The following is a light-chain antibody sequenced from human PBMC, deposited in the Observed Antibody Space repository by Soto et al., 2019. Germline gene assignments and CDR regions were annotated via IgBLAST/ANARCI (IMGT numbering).Light chain of an antibody. CDR2: EVN. J-gene: IGLJ1*01. Sequence: QSVLTHPPSASGSPGQSVTISCTGTSSDVGAYNYVSWYQQHPGKAPQLMIYEVNKRPSGVPDRFSGSKSGNTASLTVSGLQAEDEADYYCNSYAGSNSFVFGSGTKVTVL. V-gene: IGLV2-8*01. CDR1: SSDVGAYNY. CDR3: NSYAGSNSFV.